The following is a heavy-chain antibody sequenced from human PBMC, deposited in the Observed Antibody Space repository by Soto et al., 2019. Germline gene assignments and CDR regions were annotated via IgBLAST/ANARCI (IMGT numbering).Heavy chain of an antibody. J-gene: IGHJ4*02. V-gene: IGHV5-10-1*01. CDR2: IDPSDSKA. Sequence: GESLKISCKASGYIFIHFWITWVRQVPVKGLEWMGRIDPSDSKADYSPAFQGHVTISIDRAVTTAYLHFGSLKASDTAIYYCATLLGRPPADTATLASPDFDLLGRGTLVTFYS. CDR3: ATLLGRPPADTATLASPDFDL. D-gene: IGHD6-6*01. CDR1: GYIFIHFW.